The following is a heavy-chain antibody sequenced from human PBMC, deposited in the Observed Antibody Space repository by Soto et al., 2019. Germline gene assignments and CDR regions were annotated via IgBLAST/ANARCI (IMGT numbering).Heavy chain of an antibody. V-gene: IGHV1-2*04. D-gene: IGHD3-3*01. CDR1: GYTFTGYY. Sequence: ASVKVSCKASGYTFTGYYMHWVRQAPGQGLEWMGWINPNSGGTNYAQKFQGWVTMTRDTSISTAYMELSRLRSDDTAVYYCARSYYDFWSGGFQLDVWGQGTTVTVSS. CDR2: INPNSGGT. CDR3: ARSYYDFWSGGFQLDV. J-gene: IGHJ6*02.